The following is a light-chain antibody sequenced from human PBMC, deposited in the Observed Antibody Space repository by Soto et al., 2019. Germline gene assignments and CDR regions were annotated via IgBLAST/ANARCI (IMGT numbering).Light chain of an antibody. CDR2: AAA. J-gene: IGKJ1*01. CDR1: QSISNY. Sequence: DIQITQPPSSLSAYVEDRVTITCRASQSISNYLNCYQHIPGKAPKLLIYAAARLQTGVPSRFSGSGSGTDFTLTISILQHEDFATYYCQQDYGALPTFGQGTKVDIK. V-gene: IGKV1-39*01. CDR3: QQDYGALPT.